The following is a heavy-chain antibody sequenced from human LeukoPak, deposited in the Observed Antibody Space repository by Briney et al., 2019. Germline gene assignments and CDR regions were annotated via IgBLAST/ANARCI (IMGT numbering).Heavy chain of an antibody. CDR1: GYTFTSYD. Sequence: SVKVSCKASGYTFTSYDFNWLRQAPGQGLEWMGGIIPIFGTANYAQKFQGRVTITADESTSTAYMELSSLRSEDTAVYYCARRGPYYYGMDVWGQGTTVTVSS. CDR3: ARRGPYYYGMDV. V-gene: IGHV1-69*13. J-gene: IGHJ6*02. D-gene: IGHD3-10*01. CDR2: IIPIFGTA.